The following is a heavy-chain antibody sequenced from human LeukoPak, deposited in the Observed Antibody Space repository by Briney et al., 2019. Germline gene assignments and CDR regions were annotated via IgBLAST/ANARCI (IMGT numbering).Heavy chain of an antibody. D-gene: IGHD3-22*01. V-gene: IGHV3-30*03. CDR3: ARVLNYYDSSGYYFSY. Sequence: GGSLRLSCAASGFTFSRYSMNWVRQAPGKGLEWVAVISYDGSNEYYADSVKGRFTISRDNSKNTLYLQMNSLRVEDTAVYYCARVLNYYDSSGYYFSYWGQGTLVTVSS. CDR2: ISYDGSNE. CDR1: GFTFSRYS. J-gene: IGHJ4*02.